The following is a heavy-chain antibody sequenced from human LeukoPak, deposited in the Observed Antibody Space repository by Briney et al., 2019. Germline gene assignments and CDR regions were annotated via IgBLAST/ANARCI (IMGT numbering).Heavy chain of an antibody. J-gene: IGHJ4*02. D-gene: IGHD5-12*01. V-gene: IGHV3-48*03. CDR3: AKGPYRGYDNRNYFDY. Sequence: PGGSLRLSCAASGFTFSSYEMNWVRQAPGKGLEWVSYISSSGSTIYYADSVKGRFTISRDNAKNSLYLQMNSLRPEDTALYYCAKGPYRGYDNRNYFDYWGQGTLVTVSS. CDR2: ISSSGSTI. CDR1: GFTFSSYE.